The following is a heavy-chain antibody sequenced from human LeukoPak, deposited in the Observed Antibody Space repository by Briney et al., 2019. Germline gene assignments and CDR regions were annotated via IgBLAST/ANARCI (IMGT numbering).Heavy chain of an antibody. Sequence: GGSLRLSCAASGFTFSSYWMHCVRHAPGKGLVWVSYINSDGSSTNYADSVKGRFTISRDNAKNTLYLQMNSLRVEDTAVYYCARHLSHGMDVWGQGTTVTVSS. J-gene: IGHJ6*02. V-gene: IGHV3-74*01. CDR3: ARHLSHGMDV. CDR2: INSDGSST. CDR1: GFTFSSYW.